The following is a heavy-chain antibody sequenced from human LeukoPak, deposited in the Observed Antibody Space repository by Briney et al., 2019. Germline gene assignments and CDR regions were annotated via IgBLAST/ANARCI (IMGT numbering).Heavy chain of an antibody. Sequence: ASVKVSCKASGYNFIDYGISWARQAPGQGPEWVGWVSNYDGRTNYAQKFQGRVTMTTDTSTSTAYMELRSLRSDDTAVYYCARDRGRDGGYWGQGTLVTVSS. CDR2: VSNYDGRT. V-gene: IGHV1-18*01. J-gene: IGHJ4*02. D-gene: IGHD5-24*01. CDR1: GYNFIDYG. CDR3: ARDRGRDGGY.